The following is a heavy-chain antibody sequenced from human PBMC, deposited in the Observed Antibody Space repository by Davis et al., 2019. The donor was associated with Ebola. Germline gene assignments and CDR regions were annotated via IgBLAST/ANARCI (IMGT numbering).Heavy chain of an antibody. CDR1: GFTFSSYW. V-gene: IGHV3-74*01. CDR3: ARDRSGSTYNGMDV. CDR2: INSEGTSI. D-gene: IGHD3-10*01. J-gene: IGHJ6*02. Sequence: GESLKISCAVSGFTFSSYWMHWVRHSPGKGLVRVARINSEGTSISYADSVKGRFTISRDNAKNTVYLQMKSLGVEDTAVFYCARDRSGSTYNGMDVWGQGTTVTVSS.